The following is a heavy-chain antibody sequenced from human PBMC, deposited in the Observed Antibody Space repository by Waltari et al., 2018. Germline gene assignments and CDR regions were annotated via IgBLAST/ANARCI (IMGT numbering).Heavy chain of an antibody. D-gene: IGHD3-10*01. Sequence: QVQLVQSGAEVKKPGASVKVSCKASGYTFTGYYMHWVRQAPGQGLEWMGRINPNSGGTNYAQKLQGRVTMTRDTSISTAYMELSRLRSDDTAVYYCARTYGSGSLNYFDYWGQGTLVTVSS. V-gene: IGHV1-2*06. CDR2: INPNSGGT. CDR3: ARTYGSGSLNYFDY. CDR1: GYTFTGYY. J-gene: IGHJ4*02.